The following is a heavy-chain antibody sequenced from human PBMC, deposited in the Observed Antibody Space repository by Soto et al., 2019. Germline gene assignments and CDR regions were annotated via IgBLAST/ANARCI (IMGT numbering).Heavy chain of an antibody. Sequence: QVQLQESGPGLVKPSETLSLTCTVSGGSISTYYWSWIRQPPGKGLEWIGYIYYSRSTNYNPSLKSRVTISVDTSKNQFSLKLSSVSAADTAVYYCARDGSRYDFWSGPYYFDYWGQGTLVTVSS. J-gene: IGHJ4*02. CDR3: ARDGSRYDFWSGPYYFDY. CDR2: IYYSRST. CDR1: GGSISTYY. D-gene: IGHD3-3*01. V-gene: IGHV4-59*01.